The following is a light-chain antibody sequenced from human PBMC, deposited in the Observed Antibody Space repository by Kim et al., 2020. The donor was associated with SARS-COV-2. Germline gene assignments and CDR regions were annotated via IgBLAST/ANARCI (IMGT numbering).Light chain of an antibody. Sequence: EIVMTQSPATLSVSPGERATLSCRASQSVSSNLAWYQQKPGQAPRLFMYGASTRATGTPARFSGSGSGTEFTLTISSLQSEDFAVYYCQQYNNWPLTFGGGTKVDIK. CDR1: QSVSSN. J-gene: IGKJ4*01. V-gene: IGKV3-15*01. CDR3: QQYNNWPLT. CDR2: GAS.